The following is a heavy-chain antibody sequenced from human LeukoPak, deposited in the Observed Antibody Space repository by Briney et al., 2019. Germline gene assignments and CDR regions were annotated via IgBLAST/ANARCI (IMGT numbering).Heavy chain of an antibody. CDR1: GFTFSSYA. Sequence: GGSLRLSCAASGFTFSSYAMSWVRQAPGKGLEWVSAISGSDGSTYYADSVKGRFTISRDNSKDTLYLQMDSLRAEDTAVYYCAKERMYNNGWFSPWGQGTLVTVSS. CDR3: AKERMYNNGWFSP. J-gene: IGHJ5*02. V-gene: IGHV3-23*01. CDR2: ISGSDGST. D-gene: IGHD1-14*01.